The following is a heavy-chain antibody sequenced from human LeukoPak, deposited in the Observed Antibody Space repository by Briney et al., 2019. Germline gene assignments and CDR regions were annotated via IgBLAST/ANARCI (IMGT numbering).Heavy chain of an antibody. J-gene: IGHJ4*02. V-gene: IGHV4-34*01. CDR2: INHSGST. CDR3: ARGPLGYSSGWYYFDY. D-gene: IGHD6-19*01. CDR1: GGSFSGYY. Sequence: SETLSLTCAVYGGSFSGYYWSWIRQPPGKGLEWIGEINHSGSTNYNPSLKSRVTISVDTSKNQFSLKLSSVTAADTAVYYCARGPLGYSSGWYYFDYWGQGTLVTVSS.